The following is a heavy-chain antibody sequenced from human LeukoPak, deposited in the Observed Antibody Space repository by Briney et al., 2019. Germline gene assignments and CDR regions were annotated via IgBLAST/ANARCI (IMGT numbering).Heavy chain of an antibody. CDR3: ARRAYSYYYGSGSYRPPYYFDY. Sequence: PSETLSLTCAVYGGSFSGYYWSWIRQPPGKGLEWIGEINHSGSTNYNPSLKSRVTISVDTSKNQFSLKLSSVTAADTAVYYCARRAYSYYYGSGSYRPPYYFDYWGQGTLVTVSS. V-gene: IGHV4-34*01. D-gene: IGHD3-10*01. CDR1: GGSFSGYY. J-gene: IGHJ4*02. CDR2: INHSGST.